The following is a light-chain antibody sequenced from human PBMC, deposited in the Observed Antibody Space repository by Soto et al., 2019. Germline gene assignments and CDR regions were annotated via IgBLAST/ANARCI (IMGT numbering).Light chain of an antibody. Sequence: QSALTQPPSASGSRGQSVTISCTGTSSDVGGYKYVSWYQQHPGKAPKLMIYEVSKRPSGVPDRFSGSKSDNTASLTVSGLQAEDEADYYCSSYAGSNNFVFGTGTKLTVL. CDR1: SSDVGGYKY. V-gene: IGLV2-8*01. J-gene: IGLJ1*01. CDR3: SSYAGSNNFV. CDR2: EVS.